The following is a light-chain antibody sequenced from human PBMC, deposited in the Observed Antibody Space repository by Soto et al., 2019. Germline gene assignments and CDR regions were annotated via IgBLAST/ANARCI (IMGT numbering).Light chain of an antibody. Sequence: QSVLTQPASVSGSPGQSITISCTGTSXDVGGYNYVSWYQQQSGKAPKLMIHEVSNRPSGVSNRFSGSKSGNTASLTISGLQAEDEADYYCSSYTSSRAYVFGIGTKVTVL. CDR2: EVS. CDR1: SXDVGGYNY. J-gene: IGLJ1*01. V-gene: IGLV2-14*01. CDR3: SSYTSSRAYV.